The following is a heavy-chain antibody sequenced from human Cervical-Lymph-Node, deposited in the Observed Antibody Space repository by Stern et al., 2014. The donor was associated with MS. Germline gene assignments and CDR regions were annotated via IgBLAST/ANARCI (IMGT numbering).Heavy chain of an antibody. CDR2: IIPFLGIA. CDR1: GGTLNNYA. V-gene: IGHV1-69*09. CDR3: ARSPDLYDSSGYYVD. D-gene: IGHD3-22*01. Sequence: QVQLVQSGAEVKKPGSSVKVSCKASGGTLNNYAVSWVRQAPGQGLEWIGKIIPFLGIANYAHKFQGRVTLTAAATTSYMEVSSLRSDDTAVYYCARSPDLYDSSGYYVDWGQGTLVTVSS. J-gene: IGHJ4*02.